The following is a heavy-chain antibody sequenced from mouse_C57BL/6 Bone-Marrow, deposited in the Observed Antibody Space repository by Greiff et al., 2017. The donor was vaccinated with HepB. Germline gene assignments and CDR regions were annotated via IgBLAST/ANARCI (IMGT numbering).Heavy chain of an antibody. CDR2: ISYDGSN. V-gene: IGHV3-6*01. CDR1: GYSITSGYY. CDR3: AREGAYFDV. Sequence: EVQLVESGPGLVKPSQSLSLTCSVTGYSITSGYYWNWIRQFPGNNLEWMGYISYDGSNNYNPSLKNRISITRDTSKNQFFLKLNSVTTEDTATYYCAREGAYFDVWGTGTTVTVSS. J-gene: IGHJ1*03.